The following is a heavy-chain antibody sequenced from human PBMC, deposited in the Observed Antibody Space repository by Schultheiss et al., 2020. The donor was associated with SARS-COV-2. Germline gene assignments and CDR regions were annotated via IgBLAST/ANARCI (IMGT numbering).Heavy chain of an antibody. Sequence: SETLSLTCAVYGGSFSGYYWSWIRQPPGKGLEWIGSIYHSGSTYYNPSLKSRVTISVDTSKNQFSLKLSSVTAADTAVYYCATYYDSSGSIRDAFDIWGQGTMVTVSS. J-gene: IGHJ3*02. D-gene: IGHD3-22*01. CDR2: IYHSGST. V-gene: IGHV4-34*01. CDR3: ATYYDSSGSIRDAFDI. CDR1: GGSFSGYY.